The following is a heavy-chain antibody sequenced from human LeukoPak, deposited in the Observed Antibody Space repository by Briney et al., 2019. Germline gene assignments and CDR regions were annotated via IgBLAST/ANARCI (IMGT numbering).Heavy chain of an antibody. J-gene: IGHJ4*02. D-gene: IGHD3-22*01. V-gene: IGHV5-51*01. CDR2: IYPGDSDT. CDR1: GYSFTSYW. CDR3: ARSVYYDSSGYPYYFDY. Sequence: GESLTISCKGSGYSFTSYWIGWVRQMPGKGLEWMGIIYPGDSDTRYSPSFQGQVTISADKSISTAYLQWSSLKASDTAMYYCARSVYYDSSGYPYYFDYWGQGTLVTVSS.